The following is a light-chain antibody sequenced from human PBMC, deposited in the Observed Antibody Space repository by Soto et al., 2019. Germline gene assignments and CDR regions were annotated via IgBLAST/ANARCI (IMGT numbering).Light chain of an antibody. Sequence: QSALTQPASVSGSPGQSITISCTGTSSDVGGYNYVSWYQQHPGKAPKLMIYEVSNRPSGVSNRCSGSKSGNTACLTISGLQDADEDDYYCSPSTNSGTRVVFGGGTKVTVL. CDR1: SSDVGGYNY. V-gene: IGLV2-14*01. CDR2: EVS. CDR3: SPSTNSGTRVV. J-gene: IGLJ2*01.